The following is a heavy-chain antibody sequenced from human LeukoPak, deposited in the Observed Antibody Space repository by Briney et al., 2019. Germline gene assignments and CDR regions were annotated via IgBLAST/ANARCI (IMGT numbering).Heavy chain of an antibody. Sequence: PGGSLRLSCAPSGLTFSSYGMHWVRQAPGKGLEWVAFIRYDGSNEYYADSVKGRFTISRDKSKNTLYLQMNSLRVEDTAVYYCARSSLGDYWGQGTLVAVSS. D-gene: IGHD7-27*01. CDR1: GLTFSSYG. V-gene: IGHV3-30*02. J-gene: IGHJ4*02. CDR3: ARSSLGDY. CDR2: IRYDGSNE.